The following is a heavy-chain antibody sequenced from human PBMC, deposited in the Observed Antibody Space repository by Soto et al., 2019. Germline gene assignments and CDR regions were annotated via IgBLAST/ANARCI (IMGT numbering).Heavy chain of an antibody. CDR3: ARDTLGGAYNFLH. V-gene: IGHV3-66*01. Sequence: EVQLVESGGGLVQPGGSLRLSCAASGFTVSSYYMTWVRQAPGQGLEWVSVISSGGSTYYADSVKGRFTISRDDSKNTLSLQMNGLRADDTAVYYCARDTLGGAYNFLHGGQGTLVTVSS. D-gene: IGHD3-3*01. J-gene: IGHJ4*02. CDR1: GFTVSSYY. CDR2: ISSGGST.